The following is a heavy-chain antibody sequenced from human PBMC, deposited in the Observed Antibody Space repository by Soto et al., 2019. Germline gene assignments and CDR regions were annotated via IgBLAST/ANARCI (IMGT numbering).Heavy chain of an antibody. CDR2: ISDSGGST. CDR1: GFTFSSYA. V-gene: IGHV3-23*01. D-gene: IGHD2-21*02. Sequence: GGSLRLSCAASGFTFSSYAMSWVRQAPGKGLEWVSAISDSGGSTYYADSVKRRFTISRDNSKNTLYLQMNSLRAEDTAVYYCAKVTAVDCGGDCYHFDYWGQGTLVTVSS. J-gene: IGHJ4*02. CDR3: AKVTAVDCGGDCYHFDY.